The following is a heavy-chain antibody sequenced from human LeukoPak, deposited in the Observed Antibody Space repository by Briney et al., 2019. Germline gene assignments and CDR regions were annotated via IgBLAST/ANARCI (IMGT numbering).Heavy chain of an antibody. J-gene: IGHJ6*03. Sequence: SVKVSCKASGFTFTSSAMQWVRQARGQRLEWIGWIVVGSGNTNYAQKFQGRVTITADESTSTAYMELSSLRSEDTAVYYCARDGTTQQYYYYYYMDVWGKGTTVTVSS. CDR2: IVVGSGNT. V-gene: IGHV1-58*02. CDR1: GFTFTSSA. D-gene: IGHD2/OR15-2a*01. CDR3: ARDGTTQQYYYYYYMDV.